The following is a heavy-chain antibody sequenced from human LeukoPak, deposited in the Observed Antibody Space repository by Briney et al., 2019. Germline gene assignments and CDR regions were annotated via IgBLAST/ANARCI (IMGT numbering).Heavy chain of an antibody. D-gene: IGHD4-17*01. CDR1: GYTFTGYY. J-gene: IGHJ4*02. Sequence: ASETVACKASGYTFTGYYIHWVRQAPGQGFEWMGWINPNSGGTNYAQRFQGRVTMTRDTSISTVYMELSRLRSDDTAVYYCARLGHGDYGFDYWGQGTLVTVSS. V-gene: IGHV1-2*02. CDR3: ARLGHGDYGFDY. CDR2: INPNSGGT.